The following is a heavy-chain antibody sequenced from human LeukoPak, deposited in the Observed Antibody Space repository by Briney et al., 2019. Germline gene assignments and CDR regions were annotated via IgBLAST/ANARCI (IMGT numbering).Heavy chain of an antibody. V-gene: IGHV4-59*01. J-gene: IGHJ4*02. Sequence: SETLSLTCTVSGGSISSYYWSWIRQPPGKGLEWIGYIYYSGSTNYNPSLKSRVTISVDTSKNQFSLKLSSVTAADTAVYYCARVHYDILTGYLWYFDYWGQGTLVTVSS. CDR2: IYYSGST. CDR1: GGSISSYY. D-gene: IGHD3-9*01. CDR3: ARVHYDILTGYLWYFDY.